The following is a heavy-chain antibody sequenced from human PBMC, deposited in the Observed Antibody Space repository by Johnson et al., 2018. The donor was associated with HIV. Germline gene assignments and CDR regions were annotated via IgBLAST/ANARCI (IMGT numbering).Heavy chain of an antibody. D-gene: IGHD3-10*01. Sequence: QVQLVESGGGVVQTGRSLRLSCASSGFSFSTYGMHWVRQAPGKGLEWVAIIWADGSNTYCADSVKGRFTISRDSSKNTVYLQMNNLRAEDTAVYNCARGVRGVIIDWGQGTMVTVSS. CDR2: IWADGSNT. V-gene: IGHV3-33*01. CDR3: ARGVRGVIID. CDR1: GFSFSTYG. J-gene: IGHJ3*01.